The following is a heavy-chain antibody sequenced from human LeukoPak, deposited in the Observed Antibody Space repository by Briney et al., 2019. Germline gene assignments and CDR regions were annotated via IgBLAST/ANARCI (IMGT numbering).Heavy chain of an antibody. CDR1: GFTFSSYD. CDR3: ARGHLYGSGSYWFDP. V-gene: IGHV3-13*01. CDR2: IGTAGDT. J-gene: IGHJ5*02. Sequence: GGSLRLSCAASGFTFSSYDMHWVRQATGKGLEWVSAIGTAGDTYYPGSVKGRFTISRENAKNSLYLQMNSLRAGDTAVYYCARGHLYGSGSYWFDPWGQGTLVTVSS. D-gene: IGHD3-10*01.